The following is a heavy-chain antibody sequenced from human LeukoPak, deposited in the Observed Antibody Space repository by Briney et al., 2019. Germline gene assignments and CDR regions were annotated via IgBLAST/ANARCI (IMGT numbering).Heavy chain of an antibody. CDR1: GGSFSGYY. CDR3: ARGPTTVTRAFDY. D-gene: IGHD4-17*01. CDR2: IYHSGST. J-gene: IGHJ4*02. Sequence: SETLSLTCAVYGGSFSGYYWSWIRQPPGKGLEWIGEIYHSGSTNYNPSLKSRVTMSVDTSKNQFSLKLSSVTAADTAVYYCARGPTTVTRAFDYWGQGTLVTVSS. V-gene: IGHV4-34*01.